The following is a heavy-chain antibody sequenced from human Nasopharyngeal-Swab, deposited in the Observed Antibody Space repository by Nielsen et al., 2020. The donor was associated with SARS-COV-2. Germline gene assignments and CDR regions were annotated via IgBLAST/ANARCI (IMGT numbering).Heavy chain of an antibody. CDR3: ARDWLGAGTGAYYYYYGIDV. Sequence: WIRQPPGKGLEWIGYLYYSGSTNYNPSLKRRVTISGDTAKNQFSLKVSSVTAADTSVYYCARDWLGAGTGAYYYYYGIDVWGQGTTVTVSS. J-gene: IGHJ6*02. D-gene: IGHD6-19*01. CDR2: LYYSGST. V-gene: IGHV4-59*12.